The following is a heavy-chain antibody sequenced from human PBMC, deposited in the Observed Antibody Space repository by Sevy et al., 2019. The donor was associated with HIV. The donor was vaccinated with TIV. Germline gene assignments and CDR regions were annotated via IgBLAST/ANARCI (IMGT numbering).Heavy chain of an antibody. Sequence: SETLSLTCTVSGGSISSSSYYWGWIRQPPGKGLEWIGSIYYSGSTYYNPSLKSRVTISVDTSKNQFSLKLGSVTAADTAVYYCATYGAVYYYDSSGYYDYWGQGTLVTVSS. CDR2: IYYSGST. J-gene: IGHJ4*02. CDR3: ATYGAVYYYDSSGYYDY. CDR1: GGSISSSSYY. D-gene: IGHD3-22*01. V-gene: IGHV4-39*01.